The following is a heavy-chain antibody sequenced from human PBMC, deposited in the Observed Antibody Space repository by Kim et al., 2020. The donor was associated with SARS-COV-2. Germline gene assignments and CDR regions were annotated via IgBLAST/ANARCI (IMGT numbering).Heavy chain of an antibody. J-gene: IGHJ4*02. CDR3: AHRRARVVALDY. Sequence: RTSPTLKGRLTITKDTSKNQVVLTMTNMDPVDTATYYCAHRRARVVALDYWGQGTLVTVSS. D-gene: IGHD2-15*01. V-gene: IGHV2-5*01.